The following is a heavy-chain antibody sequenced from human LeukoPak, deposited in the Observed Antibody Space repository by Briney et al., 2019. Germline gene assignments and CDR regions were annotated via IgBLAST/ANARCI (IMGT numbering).Heavy chain of an antibody. Sequence: SETLSLTCTVYGGSLSGYYWSWIRQPPGKGLEWIGEINHSGSTNYNPSLKSRVTISVDTSKNQFSLKLSSVTAADTAVYYCARGSRDYVWGSYRYTLNWFDPWGQGTLVTVSS. CDR2: INHSGST. J-gene: IGHJ5*02. CDR3: ARGSRDYVWGSYRYTLNWFDP. V-gene: IGHV4-34*01. CDR1: GGSLSGYY. D-gene: IGHD3-16*02.